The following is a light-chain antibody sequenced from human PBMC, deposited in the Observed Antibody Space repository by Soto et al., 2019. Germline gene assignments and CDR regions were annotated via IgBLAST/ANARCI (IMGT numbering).Light chain of an antibody. CDR3: LQHDSYPLT. Sequence: DIQMTQSQSSLSASVGDRVTITCRASQDIRNDLGWYQQRPGKAPKRLIYAASSLQSGLPSRFSGSGSGTVFTLTISSLQAEDFATYYWLQHDSYPLTFGGGTKVEIK. V-gene: IGKV1-17*01. CDR1: QDIRND. CDR2: AAS. J-gene: IGKJ4*01.